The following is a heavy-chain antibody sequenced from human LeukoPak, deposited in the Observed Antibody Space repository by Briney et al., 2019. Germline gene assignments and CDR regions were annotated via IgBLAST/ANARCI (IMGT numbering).Heavy chain of an antibody. CDR1: GGSISSYY. J-gene: IGHJ4*02. Sequence: SETLSLTCTVSGGSISSYYWSWIRQPPGKGLEWIGYIYYSGSTNYNPSLKSRVTISVDTSKNQFSLKLSSVTAADTAVYYCAGWSSSLDYWGQGTLVTVSS. V-gene: IGHV4-59*01. D-gene: IGHD1-26*01. CDR3: AGWSSSLDY. CDR2: IYYSGST.